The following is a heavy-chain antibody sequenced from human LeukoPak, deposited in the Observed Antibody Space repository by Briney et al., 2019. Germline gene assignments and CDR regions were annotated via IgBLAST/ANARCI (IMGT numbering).Heavy chain of an antibody. CDR3: ARHSGSYDFDY. Sequence: ASVKVSCKASGYRFNTHGISWVRQAPGQGLEWMGWVSTYNDKKDYAQKFQGRVTMTRDTPTTTVYMELGSLRSDDTAVYYCARHSGSYDFDYWGQGTLVTVSS. CDR2: VSTYNDKK. D-gene: IGHD1-26*01. V-gene: IGHV1-18*01. CDR1: GYRFNTHG. J-gene: IGHJ4*02.